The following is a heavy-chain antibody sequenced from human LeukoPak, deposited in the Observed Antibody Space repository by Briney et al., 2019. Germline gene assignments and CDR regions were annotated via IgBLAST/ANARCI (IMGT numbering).Heavy chain of an antibody. V-gene: IGHV4-34*01. CDR1: GGSFSGYY. J-gene: IGHJ4*02. D-gene: IGHD6-19*01. CDR2: INHSGRA. Sequence: PSETLSLTCAVYGGSFSGYYWTWIRQPPGKGLEWIGEINHSGRANYNPSLKSRVTISLDTSRNQFSLKLTSVTAADTAVYYCARLSGMRSSAWCMAHWGQGTLVTVSS. CDR3: ARLSGMRSSAWCMAH.